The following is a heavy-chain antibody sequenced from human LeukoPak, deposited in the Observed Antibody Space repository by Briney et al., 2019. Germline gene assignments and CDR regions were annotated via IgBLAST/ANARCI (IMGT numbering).Heavy chain of an antibody. V-gene: IGHV4-59*01. J-gene: IGHJ4*02. D-gene: IGHD3-22*01. CDR2: IYYSGST. CDR3: ARFRGYYDSSGYDY. Sequence: PSETLSLTCTVSGASISSYYWSWIRQPPGKGLEWIGYIYYSGSTNYNPALKSRVTISEDTSRNQISLKLSSVTAADTAVYYCARFRGYYDSSGYDYWGQGTLVTVSS. CDR1: GASISSYY.